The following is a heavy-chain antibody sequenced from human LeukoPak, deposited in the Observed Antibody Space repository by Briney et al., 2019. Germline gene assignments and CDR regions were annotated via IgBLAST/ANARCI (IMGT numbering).Heavy chain of an antibody. V-gene: IGHV3-30*01. CDR3: ARVSPSYNWNAESLDY. Sequence: GGSLRPSCAASGFTFSSYAMHWVRQAPGKGLEWVAVISYDGSNKYYADSVKGRFTISSDNSKNTLYLQMNSLRAEDTAVYYCARVSPSYNWNAESLDYWGQGTLVTVSS. D-gene: IGHD1-20*01. CDR1: GFTFSSYA. CDR2: ISYDGSNK. J-gene: IGHJ4*02.